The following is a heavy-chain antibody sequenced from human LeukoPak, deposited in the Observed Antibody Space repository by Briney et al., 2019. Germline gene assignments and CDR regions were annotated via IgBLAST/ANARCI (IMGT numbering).Heavy chain of an antibody. Sequence: SETLSLTCTVSGGSISSGGYYWSWIRQHPGKGLEWIGYIYYSGSTYYNPSLKSRVTISVDTSKNQFSLKLSSVTAADTAVYHCARIPLGPDGYNSRWGQGTLVTVSS. V-gene: IGHV4-31*03. J-gene: IGHJ4*02. CDR3: ARIPLGPDGYNSR. CDR2: IYYSGST. D-gene: IGHD5-24*01. CDR1: GGSISSGGYY.